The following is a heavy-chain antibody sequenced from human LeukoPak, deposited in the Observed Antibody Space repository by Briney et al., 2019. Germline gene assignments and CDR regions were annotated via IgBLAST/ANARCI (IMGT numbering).Heavy chain of an antibody. V-gene: IGHV3-21*01. Sequence: PGGSLRLSCAASGFTFSSYSMNWVRQAPGKGLEWVSSISSSSSYIYYADSVKGRFTISRDNAKNSLYLQMNSLRAEDTAVYYCARARVAEYYFDYWGQGTLVTVSS. D-gene: IGHD6-19*01. J-gene: IGHJ4*02. CDR1: GFTFSSYS. CDR2: ISSSSSYI. CDR3: ARARVAEYYFDY.